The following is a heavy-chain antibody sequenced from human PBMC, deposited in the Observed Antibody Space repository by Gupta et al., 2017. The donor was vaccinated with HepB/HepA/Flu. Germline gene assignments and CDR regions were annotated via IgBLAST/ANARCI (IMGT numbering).Heavy chain of an antibody. Sequence: QVQLQESGPGLVKPSETLSLTCTVSGVSTSSSAAFWAWIRQPPGKGLEWSWSVFYSGRNHYNPSLKSRVTVSVDASKNQFSRRLISMTAADTAVYYCARHQAGWYFDLWGRDTLVTVSS. D-gene: IGHD6-19*01. V-gene: IGHV4-39*01. J-gene: IGHJ2*01. CDR3: ARHQAGWYFDL. CDR1: GVSTSSSAAF. CDR2: VFYSGRN.